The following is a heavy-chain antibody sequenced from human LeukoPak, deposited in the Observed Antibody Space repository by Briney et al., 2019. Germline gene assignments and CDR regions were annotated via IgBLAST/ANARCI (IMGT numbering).Heavy chain of an antibody. V-gene: IGHV3-64D*06. D-gene: IGHD1-1*01. CDR2: IRDSGGGT. CDR1: GFIFSRSA. CDR3: VKATTGTTKGWFDP. J-gene: IGHJ5*02. Sequence: GGSLRLSCSASGFIFSRSAMHWVRQAPGKGLECVSAIRDSGGGTYYADSVKGRFTISRDNSKNTLHLQMSSLRAEDTAVYYCVKATTGTTKGWFDPWGQGTLVTVSS.